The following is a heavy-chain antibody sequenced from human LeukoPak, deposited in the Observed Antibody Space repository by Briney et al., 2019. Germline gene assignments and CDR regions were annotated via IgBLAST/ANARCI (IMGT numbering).Heavy chain of an antibody. J-gene: IGHJ4*02. CDR1: GFTVSSNY. CDR3: AKARAGGDGYNFDY. Sequence: HPGGSLRLSCAASGFTVSSNYMSWVRQAPGKGLEWVSVIYSGGSTYYADSVKGRFTISRDNSKNTLYLQMNSLRAEDTAVYYCAKARAGGDGYNFDYWGQGTLVTVSS. V-gene: IGHV3-53*01. CDR2: IYSGGST. D-gene: IGHD5-24*01.